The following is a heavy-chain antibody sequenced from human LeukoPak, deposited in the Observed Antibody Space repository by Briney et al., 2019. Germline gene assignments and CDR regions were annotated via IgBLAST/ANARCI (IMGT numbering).Heavy chain of an antibody. CDR3: ARDPVKYSGYDNDWFDP. J-gene: IGHJ5*02. V-gene: IGHV3-30-3*01. D-gene: IGHD5-12*01. CDR1: GFTFSSYA. Sequence: GRSLRLSCAASGFTFSSYAMHWVRQAPGKGLEWVAVISYDGSNKYYADSVKGRFTISRDNSKNTLYLQMNSLRAEDTAVYYCARDPVKYSGYDNDWFDPWGQGTLVTVSS. CDR2: ISYDGSNK.